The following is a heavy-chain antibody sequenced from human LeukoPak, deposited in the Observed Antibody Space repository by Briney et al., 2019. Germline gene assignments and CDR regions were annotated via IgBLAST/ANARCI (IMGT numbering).Heavy chain of an antibody. D-gene: IGHD2-15*01. CDR2: IGGSGGST. CDR3: AKVSLGYCSGGSCYSFDY. V-gene: IGHV3-23*01. CDR1: GFTFSSCA. J-gene: IGHJ4*02. Sequence: GGSLRLSCAASGFTFSSCAMSWVRQAPGKGLEWVSAIGGSGGSTYYADSVKGRFTISRDNSKNTLYLQMNSLRAEDTAVYYCAKVSLGYCSGGSCYSFDYWGQGTLVTVSS.